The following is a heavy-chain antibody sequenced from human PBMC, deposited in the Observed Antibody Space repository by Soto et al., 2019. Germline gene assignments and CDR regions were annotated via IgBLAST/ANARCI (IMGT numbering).Heavy chain of an antibody. V-gene: IGHV1-2*04. CDR1: GYTFTGYY. Sequence: ASVKVSCKASGYTFTGYYMHWGRQAPGQGLEWMGWINPNSGGTNYAQKFQGWVTMTRDTSISTAYMELSRLRSDDTAVYYCARGGKVGATTRYYFDYWGQGTLVTVSS. CDR3: ARGGKVGATTRYYFDY. D-gene: IGHD1-26*01. J-gene: IGHJ4*02. CDR2: INPNSGGT.